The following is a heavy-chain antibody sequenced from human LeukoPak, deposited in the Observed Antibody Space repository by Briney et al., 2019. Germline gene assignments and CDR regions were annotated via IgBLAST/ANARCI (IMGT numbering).Heavy chain of an antibody. CDR1: GGTFISYA. V-gene: IGHV1-69*13. J-gene: IGHJ5*02. D-gene: IGHD2-15*01. CDR2: IIPIFGTA. Sequence: GASVKVSCKASGGTFISYAISWVRQAPGQGLEWMGGIIPIFGTANYAQKFQGRVTITADESTSTAYMELSSLRSEDTAVYYCAIEFSAPNWFDPWGQGTLVTVSS. CDR3: AIEFSAPNWFDP.